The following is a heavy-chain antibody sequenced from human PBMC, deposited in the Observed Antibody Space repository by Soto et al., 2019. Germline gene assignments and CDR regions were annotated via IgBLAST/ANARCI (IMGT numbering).Heavy chain of an antibody. CDR1: GYRFTAHC. CDR2: VDPDDSYT. D-gene: IGHD1-26*01. Sequence: PGESLKISCEGSGYRFTAHCISWVRQMPGKGLEWMGRVDPDDSYTDYSPSFRGHVTISADKSTNTAYLQWSSLKASDTAIYYCARQLWERGTASIFEYWGQGTPVTVSS. V-gene: IGHV5-10-1*01. CDR3: ARQLWERGTASIFEY. J-gene: IGHJ4*02.